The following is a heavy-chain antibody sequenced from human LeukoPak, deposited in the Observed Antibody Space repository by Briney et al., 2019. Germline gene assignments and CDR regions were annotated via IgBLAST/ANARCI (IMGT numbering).Heavy chain of an antibody. J-gene: IGHJ4*02. CDR1: GFTVSSNY. CDR2: LYSGGSI. Sequence: GGSLRLSCAASGFTVSSNYMSWVRQAPGKGLEWVSVLYSGGSIYYAESMKDLFTISRDNSRNTLYLQMNSLRAEDTAVYYCARGTYYDSSGYHFDYWGQGTLVTVSS. V-gene: IGHV3-53*01. D-gene: IGHD3-22*01. CDR3: ARGTYYDSSGYHFDY.